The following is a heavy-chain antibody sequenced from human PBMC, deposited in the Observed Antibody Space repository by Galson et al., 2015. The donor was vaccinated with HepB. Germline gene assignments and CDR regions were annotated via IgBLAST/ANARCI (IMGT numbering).Heavy chain of an antibody. J-gene: IGHJ4*02. CDR1: GFTFSSYA. D-gene: IGHD3-9*01. CDR2: ISGSGGST. CDR3: AKALNVPLTGYSD. Sequence: LRLSCAASGFTFSSYAMSWVRQAPGKGLEWVSAISGSGGSTYYADSVKGRFTISRDNSKNTLYLQMNSLRAEDTAVYYCAKALNVPLTGYSDWGQGTLVTVSS. V-gene: IGHV3-23*01.